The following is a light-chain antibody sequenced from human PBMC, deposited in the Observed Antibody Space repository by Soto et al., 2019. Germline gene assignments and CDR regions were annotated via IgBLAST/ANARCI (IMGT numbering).Light chain of an antibody. CDR1: QGISNY. CDR2: AAS. Sequence: IQITQYPSSLSASVGDRVTITCRASQGISNYLAWYQQKPGKVPKLLIYAASTLQSGVPSRFSGSGSGTDFTLTISSLQPEDVATYHELTFGGGTKVDI. CDR3: LT. J-gene: IGKJ4*01. V-gene: IGKV1-27*01.